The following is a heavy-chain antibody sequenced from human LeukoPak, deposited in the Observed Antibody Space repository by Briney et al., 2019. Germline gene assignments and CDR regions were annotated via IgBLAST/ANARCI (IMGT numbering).Heavy chain of an antibody. CDR1: GYTFISYD. CDR2: MNPNSGNT. CDR3: ATSAKTDYYYYYGMDV. J-gene: IGHJ6*02. V-gene: IGHV1-8*01. D-gene: IGHD1-1*01. Sequence: GASVKVSCKASGYTFISYDINWVRQATGQGLEWMGWMNPNSGNTGYAQKFQGRVTMTRNTSISTAYMELSSLGSEDTAVYYCATSAKTDYYYYYGMDVWGQGTTVTVSS.